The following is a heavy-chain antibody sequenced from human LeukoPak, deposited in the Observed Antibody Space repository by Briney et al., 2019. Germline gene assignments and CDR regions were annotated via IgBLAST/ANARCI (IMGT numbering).Heavy chain of an antibody. Sequence: GASVKVSCKASGYTFTSYDINWVRQATGQGLEWMGWMNPNSGNTGYAQKFQGRVTMTRNTSISTAYMELSSLRSEDTAVYYCARGGYYDSSGYNAFDIWGQGTMVTVSS. CDR3: ARGGYYDSSGYNAFDI. V-gene: IGHV1-8*01. D-gene: IGHD3-22*01. CDR2: MNPNSGNT. CDR1: GYTFTSYD. J-gene: IGHJ3*02.